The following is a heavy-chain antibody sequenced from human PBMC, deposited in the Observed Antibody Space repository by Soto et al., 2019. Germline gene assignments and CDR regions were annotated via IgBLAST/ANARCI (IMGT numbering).Heavy chain of an antibody. Sequence: QVQLQQWGAGLLKPSETLSLTCAVYGGSFSGYYWTWIRQPPGTGLEWIGEINHSGSTNYNPSLNSRVTISVATSTNQFSLKLTSVTAADTAVYYCARAKITGLFDYWGQGTLVTVSS. V-gene: IGHV4-34*01. CDR1: GGSFSGYY. CDR2: INHSGST. J-gene: IGHJ4*02. CDR3: ARAKITGLFDY. D-gene: IGHD2-8*02.